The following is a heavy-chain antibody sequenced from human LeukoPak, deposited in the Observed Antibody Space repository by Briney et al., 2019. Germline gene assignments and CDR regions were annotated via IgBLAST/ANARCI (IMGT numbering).Heavy chain of an antibody. CDR1: GGTFSSYA. CDR3: ARDGYSYGSVGDAFDI. V-gene: IGHV1-69*13. D-gene: IGHD5-18*01. Sequence: ASVKVSCKASGGTFSSYAISWVRQAPGQGLEWMGGIIPIFGTANYAQKFQGRVTITADESTSTAYMELSSLRSEDTAVYYCARDGYSYGSVGDAFDIWGQGTMVTVSS. CDR2: IIPIFGTA. J-gene: IGHJ3*02.